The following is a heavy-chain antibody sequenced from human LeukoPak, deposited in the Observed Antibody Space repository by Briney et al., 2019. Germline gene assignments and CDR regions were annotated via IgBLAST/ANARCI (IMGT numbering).Heavy chain of an antibody. D-gene: IGHD6-6*01. CDR1: GFTFSSYG. V-gene: IGHV3-30*02. Sequence: GGSLRLSCAASGFTFSSYGMHWVRQAPGKGLEWVAFIRYDGSNKYYADSVKGRFTISRDNSKNKLYLQMNSLRAEDTAVYYCAKDQEYSSSSFPLRANPGYWGQGTLVTVSS. CDR3: AKDQEYSSSSFPLRANPGY. J-gene: IGHJ4*02. CDR2: IRYDGSNK.